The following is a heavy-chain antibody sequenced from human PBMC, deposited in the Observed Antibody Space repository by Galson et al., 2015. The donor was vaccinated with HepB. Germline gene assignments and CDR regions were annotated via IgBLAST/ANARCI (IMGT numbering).Heavy chain of an antibody. J-gene: IGHJ6*02. V-gene: IGHV1-18*01. CDR2: ISAHNGIT. Sequence: SVKVSCKASGYTFTSYGISWVRQAPGQGLEWMGWISAHNGITNYAQKVQGRVTMTTDTSTNTAYMELRSLRSDDTAVYYCAREGFSAYDYAGHYFYGMDVWGQGTTVTVSS. CDR3: AREGFSAYDYAGHYFYGMDV. CDR1: GYTFTSYG. D-gene: IGHD5-12*01.